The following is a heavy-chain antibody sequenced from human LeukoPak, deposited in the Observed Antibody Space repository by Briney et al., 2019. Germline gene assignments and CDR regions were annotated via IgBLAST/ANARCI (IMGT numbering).Heavy chain of an antibody. CDR3: ARDGLEYYYDSSGYYFSDY. CDR2: ISAYNGNT. J-gene: IGHJ4*02. Sequence: ASVNVSCKASGYTFTSYGISWVRQAAGQGLEGMGWISAYNGNTNYAQKLQGRVTMTTDTSTSTAYMELRSLRSDDTAVYYCARDGLEYYYDSSGYYFSDYWGQGTLATVSS. V-gene: IGHV1-18*01. D-gene: IGHD3-22*01. CDR1: GYTFTSYG.